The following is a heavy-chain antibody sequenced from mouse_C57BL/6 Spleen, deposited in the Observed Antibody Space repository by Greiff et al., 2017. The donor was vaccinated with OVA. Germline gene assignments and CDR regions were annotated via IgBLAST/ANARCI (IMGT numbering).Heavy chain of an antibody. CDR3: ARREYDGYDAGFAY. V-gene: IGHV5-17*01. Sequence: EVKLVESGGGLVKPGGSLKLSCAASGFTFSDYGMHWVRQAPEKGLEWVAYISSGSSTIYYADTVKGRFTISRDNAKNTLFLQITSLRSEDTAMYYCARREYDGYDAGFAYTGHEALVTVSA. CDR2: ISSGSSTI. D-gene: IGHD2-3*01. J-gene: IGHJ3*01. CDR1: GFTFSDYG.